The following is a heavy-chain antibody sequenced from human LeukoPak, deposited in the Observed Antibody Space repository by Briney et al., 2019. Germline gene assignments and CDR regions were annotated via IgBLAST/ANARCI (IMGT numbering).Heavy chain of an antibody. Sequence: PSETLSLTCTVSGGSISSYYWSWLRQPPGKGLEWMGYIYYSGSTNYNPSLKSRVTISVDTSKNQFSLKLSSVTAADTAVYYCARDRIGAHYDWGQGTLVTVSS. CDR1: GGSISSYY. V-gene: IGHV4-59*01. CDR2: IYYSGST. J-gene: IGHJ4*02. CDR3: ARDRIGAHYD. D-gene: IGHD6-6*01.